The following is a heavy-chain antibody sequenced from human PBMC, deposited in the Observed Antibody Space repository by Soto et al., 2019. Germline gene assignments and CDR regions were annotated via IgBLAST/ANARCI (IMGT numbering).Heavy chain of an antibody. V-gene: IGHV3-33*01. D-gene: IGHD6-13*01. Sequence: GGSLRLSCAASGFTFSSYGMHWVRQAPGKGLEWVAVIWYDGSNKYYADSVKGRFTISRDNSKNTLYLQMNSLRAEDTAVYYCARDRLNSSSWVYYYGMDVWGQGTTVTVSS. J-gene: IGHJ6*02. CDR2: IWYDGSNK. CDR1: GFTFSSYG. CDR3: ARDRLNSSSWVYYYGMDV.